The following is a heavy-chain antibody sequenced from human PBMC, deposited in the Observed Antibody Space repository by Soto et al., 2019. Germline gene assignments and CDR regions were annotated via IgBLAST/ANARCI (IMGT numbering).Heavy chain of an antibody. V-gene: IGHV1-46*01. CDR2: INPSGGST. D-gene: IGHD5-12*01. Sequence: ASVKVSCKASGYIFTSYYMYWVRQAPGQGLEWMGIINPSGGSTSCAQKFQGRVTMTRDTSTSTVYMELSSLRSEDTAVYYCARVEMATIKGNAFDIWGQGTMVTVSS. J-gene: IGHJ3*02. CDR1: GYIFTSYY. CDR3: ARVEMATIKGNAFDI.